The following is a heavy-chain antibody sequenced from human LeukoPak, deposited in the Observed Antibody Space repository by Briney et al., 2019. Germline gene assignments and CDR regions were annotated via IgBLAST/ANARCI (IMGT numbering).Heavy chain of an antibody. Sequence: ASVKVSCKASGYTFTGYYMHWVRQAPGQGLEWMGWINPNSGGTNYAQKFQGRVTMTRDTSISTAYMELSRLRSDDTAVYYCARARPDDYYYYYMDVWGKGTTVTVSS. D-gene: IGHD6-6*01. V-gene: IGHV1-2*02. J-gene: IGHJ6*03. CDR3: ARARPDDYYYYYMDV. CDR2: INPNSGGT. CDR1: GYTFTGYY.